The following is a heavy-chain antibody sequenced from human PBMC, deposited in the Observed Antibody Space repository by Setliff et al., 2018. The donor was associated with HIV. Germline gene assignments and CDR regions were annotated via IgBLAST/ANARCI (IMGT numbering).Heavy chain of an antibody. V-gene: IGHV4-39*01. CDR1: GDSISSSIYY. D-gene: IGHD6-6*01. J-gene: IGHJ6*03. CDR2: IYYTGSP. CDR3: ARGGGTSSPIDYHYYIDV. Sequence: SETLSLTCTVSGDSISSSIYYWGWVRQPPGKGLEWIGGIYYTGSPFYNPSLKSRVTISVDTSNNQFYLKLSSVTAADTAVYYCARGGGTSSPIDYHYYIDVWGKGTTVTVSS.